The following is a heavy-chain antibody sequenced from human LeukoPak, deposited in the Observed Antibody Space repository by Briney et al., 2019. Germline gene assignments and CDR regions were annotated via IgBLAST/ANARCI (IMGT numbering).Heavy chain of an antibody. CDR2: IKSKTDGGTT. Sequence: GGSLRLSCAASGFTFSSYAMSWVRQAPGKGLEWVGRIKSKTDGGTTDYAAPVKGRFTISRDDSKNTLYLQMNSLKTEDTAVYYCTTRITMIVEDIWGQGTMVTVSS. V-gene: IGHV3-15*01. J-gene: IGHJ3*02. CDR1: GFTFSSYA. D-gene: IGHD3-22*01. CDR3: TTRITMIVEDI.